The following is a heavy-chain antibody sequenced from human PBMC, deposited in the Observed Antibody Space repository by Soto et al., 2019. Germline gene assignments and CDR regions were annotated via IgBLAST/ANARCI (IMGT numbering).Heavy chain of an antibody. CDR1: GFTVSSNY. V-gene: IGHV3-66*01. CDR2: IYSGGST. J-gene: IGHJ3*02. CDR3: AREPLLDLNASDI. D-gene: IGHD2-15*01. Sequence: EVQLVESGGGLVQPGGSLRLSCAASGFTVSSNYMSWVRQAPGKGLEWVSVIYSGGSTYYADSVKGRFTISRDNSKNTLYLQMNSLRAEDTAVYYCAREPLLDLNASDIWGQGTMVTVSS.